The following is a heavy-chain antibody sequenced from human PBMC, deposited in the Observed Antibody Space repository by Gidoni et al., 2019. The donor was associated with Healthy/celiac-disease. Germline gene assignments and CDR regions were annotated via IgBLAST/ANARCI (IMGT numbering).Heavy chain of an antibody. CDR3: ARSSHYDSSGYYYGY. D-gene: IGHD3-22*01. V-gene: IGHV1-2*02. CDR1: GYTLTGYY. J-gene: IGHJ4*02. CDR2: INPNSGCT. Sequence: QVKLVQSGAEVKKPGASVKVYCKASGYTLTGYYMHWVRQAPGQGLEWMGWINPNSGCTNYAQKFQGRVTMTRDTSISTAYMELSRLRSDDTAVYYCARSSHYDSSGYYYGYWGQGTLVTVSS.